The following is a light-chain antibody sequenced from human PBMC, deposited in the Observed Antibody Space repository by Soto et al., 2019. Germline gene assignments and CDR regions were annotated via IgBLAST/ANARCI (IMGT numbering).Light chain of an antibody. J-gene: IGKJ1*01. CDR1: QSISSW. CDR2: KAS. Sequence: DIQMTQSPSTLSASVGDRVTITCRASQSISSWLAWYQQKPGKAPKLLIYKASSLESGVPSRFSGSGSGTEFTLTISSLEPEDFATYYCQQANSFSWTFGQGTKVDI. V-gene: IGKV1-5*03. CDR3: QQANSFSWT.